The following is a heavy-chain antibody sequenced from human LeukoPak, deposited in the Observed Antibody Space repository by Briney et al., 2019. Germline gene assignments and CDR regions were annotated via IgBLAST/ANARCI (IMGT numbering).Heavy chain of an antibody. V-gene: IGHV3-30*04. J-gene: IGHJ4*02. CDR3: ARGLDDYFDY. CDR1: GFTFSSYA. Sequence: PGGSLRLSCAASGFTFSSYAMHWVRQAPGKGLEWVAVISYDGSNKYYADSVKGRSTISRDNSKNTLYLQMNSLRAEDTAVYYCARGLDDYFDYWGQGTLVTVSS. CDR2: ISYDGSNK.